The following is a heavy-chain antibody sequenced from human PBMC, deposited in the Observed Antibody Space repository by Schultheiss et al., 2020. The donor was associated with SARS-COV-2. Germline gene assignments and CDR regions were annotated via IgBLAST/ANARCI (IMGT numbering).Heavy chain of an antibody. CDR3: ARDLYVGAISDY. D-gene: IGHD1-26*01. CDR1: GFTFSNYG. CDR2: ISGSGGST. J-gene: IGHJ4*02. Sequence: GGSLRLSCAASGFTFSNYGMSWVRQAPGKGLEWVSAISGSGGSTYYADSVKGRFTISRDNSKNTLYLQMNSLRAEDTAVYYCARDLYVGAISDYWGQGTLVTVSS. V-gene: IGHV3-23*01.